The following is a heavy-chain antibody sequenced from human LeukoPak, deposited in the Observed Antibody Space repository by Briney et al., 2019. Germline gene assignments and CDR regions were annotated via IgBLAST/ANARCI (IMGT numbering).Heavy chain of an antibody. Sequence: PGRSLRLSCAASGFTFDDYAMHWVRQAPGKGLEWVSGISWNSGSIGYADSVKGRFTISRDNAKNSLYLQMNSLRAEDTALYHCAKDIRIAAAQYYYTMDVWGQGTTVTVSS. J-gene: IGHJ6*02. CDR1: GFTFDDYA. D-gene: IGHD6-13*01. V-gene: IGHV3-9*01. CDR2: ISWNSGSI. CDR3: AKDIRIAAAQYYYTMDV.